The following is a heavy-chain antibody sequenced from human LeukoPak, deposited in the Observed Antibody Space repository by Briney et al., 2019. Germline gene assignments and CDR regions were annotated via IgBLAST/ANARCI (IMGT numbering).Heavy chain of an antibody. V-gene: IGHV4-4*07. J-gene: IGHJ6*03. CDR2: IYTSGST. D-gene: IGHD4-23*01. Sequence: SETLSLTCTVSGGSISSYYWSWIRQPAGKGLEWLGRIYTSGSTNYNPSLKSRVTISLDTSKYQFSLKLSSVTAADTAVYYCARRLYGGNSGGDYYYYYMDVWGKGTTVTVSS. CDR3: ARRLYGGNSGGDYYYYYMDV. CDR1: GGSISSYY.